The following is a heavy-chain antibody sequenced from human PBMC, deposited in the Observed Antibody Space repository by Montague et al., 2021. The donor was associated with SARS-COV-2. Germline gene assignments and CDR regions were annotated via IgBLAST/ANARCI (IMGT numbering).Heavy chain of an antibody. J-gene: IGHJ3*02. D-gene: IGHD3-10*01. Sequence: PALVKPTQTLTLTCTFSGFSLSTSGMCVSWIRQPPGKALEWLALXDWDDDKYYSTSLKTRLTISKDTSKNQVVLTMTNMDPVDTATYYCARSLLWFGELNAFDIWGQGKMVTVSS. CDR1: GFSLSTSGMC. CDR2: XDWDDDK. CDR3: ARSLLWFGELNAFDI. V-gene: IGHV2-70*01.